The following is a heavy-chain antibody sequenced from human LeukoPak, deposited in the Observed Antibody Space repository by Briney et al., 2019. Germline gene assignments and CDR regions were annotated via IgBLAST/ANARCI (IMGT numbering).Heavy chain of an antibody. CDR3: ARAWTGYSYGDY. CDR1: GFTFSGSA. V-gene: IGHV3-73*01. J-gene: IGHJ4*02. Sequence: QPGGSLRLSCAASGFTFSGSAMHWVRQASGKGLEWVGRIRSKANSYATAYAASVKGRLTISRDDSKNTAYLQMNSLRAEDTAVYYCARAWTGYSYGDYWGQGTLVTVSS. CDR2: IRSKANSYAT. D-gene: IGHD5-18*01.